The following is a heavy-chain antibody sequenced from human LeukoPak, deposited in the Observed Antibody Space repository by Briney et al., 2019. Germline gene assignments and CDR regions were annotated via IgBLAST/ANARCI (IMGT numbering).Heavy chain of an antibody. CDR2: ISDSGGST. V-gene: IGHV3-23*01. CDR3: AKSYYRSWCYFDY. CDR1: GFTFSSSA. Sequence: GGSLRLSCAASGFTFSSSAMTWVRQAPGKGLEWVSIISDSGGSTYYADSVKGRFTISRGNSRSTVYMQMNSLRAEDTAVYYCAKSYYRSWCYFDYWGQGTLVTVSS. J-gene: IGHJ4*02. D-gene: IGHD6-13*01.